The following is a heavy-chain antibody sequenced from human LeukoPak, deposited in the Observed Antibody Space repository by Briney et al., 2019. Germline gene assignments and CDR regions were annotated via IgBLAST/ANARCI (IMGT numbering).Heavy chain of an antibody. CDR3: ARDAALYLRPGPHDY. CDR1: GYSFNDHY. Sequence: ASVKVSCKTSGYSFNDHYIHWVRQAPGQGLEWMGWINPNSGGTNYAQKFQGRVTMTRDTSISTAYMELSRLRSDDTAVYYCARDAALYLRPGPHDYWGQGTLVTVSS. V-gene: IGHV1-2*02. CDR2: INPNSGGT. D-gene: IGHD2-8*01. J-gene: IGHJ4*02.